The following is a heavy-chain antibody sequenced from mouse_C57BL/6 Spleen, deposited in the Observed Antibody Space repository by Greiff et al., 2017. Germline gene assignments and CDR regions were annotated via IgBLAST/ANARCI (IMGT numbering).Heavy chain of an antibody. CDR1: GYTFTSYG. V-gene: IGHV1-81*01. CDR2: IYPRSGNT. Sequence: VQLQQSGAELARPGASVKLSCKASGYTFTSYGISWVKQRTGQGLEWIGEIYPRSGNTYYNEKFKGKATLTADKSSSTAYMELRSLTSEDSAVYFCALSLFAYWGQVTLVTVSA. J-gene: IGHJ3*01. CDR3: ALSLFAY.